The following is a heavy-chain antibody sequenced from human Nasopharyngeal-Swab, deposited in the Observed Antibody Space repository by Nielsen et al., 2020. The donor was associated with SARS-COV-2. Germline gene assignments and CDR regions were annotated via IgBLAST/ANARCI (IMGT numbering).Heavy chain of an antibody. CDR2: MNPNSGNT. CDR1: GYTFTSYD. V-gene: IGHV1-8*01. CDR3: ARGREAVTTYYYYYGMDV. D-gene: IGHD4-17*01. J-gene: IGHJ6*02. Sequence: ASVKVSCKASGYTFTSYDINWVRQATGQGLEWMGWMNPNSGNTGYAQKFQGRVTMTRNTSISTAYMELSSLRSEDTDVYYCARGREAVTTYYYYYGMDVWGQGTTVTVSS.